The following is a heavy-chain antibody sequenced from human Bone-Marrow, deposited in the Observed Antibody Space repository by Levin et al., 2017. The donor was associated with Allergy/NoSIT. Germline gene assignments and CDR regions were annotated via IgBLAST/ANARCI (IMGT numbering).Heavy chain of an antibody. V-gene: IGHV3-30*18. J-gene: IGHJ4*02. Sequence: QAGGSLRLSCAASGFTFSSYGMHWVRQAPGKGLEWVAVISYDGSNKYYADSVKGRFTISRDNSKNTLYLQMNSLRAEDTAVYYCAKVGRDGYNLDYWGQGTLVTVSS. D-gene: IGHD5-24*01. CDR3: AKVGRDGYNLDY. CDR1: GFTFSSYG. CDR2: ISYDGSNK.